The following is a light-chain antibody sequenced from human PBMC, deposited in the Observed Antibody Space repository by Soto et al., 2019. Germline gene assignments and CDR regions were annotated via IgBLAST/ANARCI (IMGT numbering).Light chain of an antibody. V-gene: IGKV2-30*02. J-gene: IGKJ1*01. Sequence: DVVMTQSPLSLPVTLGQPASISCRSSQSLVHSSGNTYLNWFLQRPGHSPRRLIYQVSNRDSGVPDRFSGSGSETDFTLTISRLEPEDFAVYYCQQYSRSPRTFGQGTK. CDR1: QSLVHSSGNTY. CDR2: QVS. CDR3: QQYSRSPRT.